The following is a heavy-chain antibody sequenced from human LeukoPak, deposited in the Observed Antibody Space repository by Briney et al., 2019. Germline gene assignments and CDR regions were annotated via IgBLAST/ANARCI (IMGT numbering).Heavy chain of an antibody. CDR1: GYTFTSYY. D-gene: IGHD3-16*01. CDR3: ARRGRDGRYYFDY. J-gene: IGHJ4*02. V-gene: IGHV1-46*01. CDR2: IDPSAGGT. Sequence: ASVKVSCKASGYTFTSYYMHWVRQAPGEGLEWMGVIDPSAGGTNYAQKFQGRVTITADESTSTAYMELRSLRSDDTAVYYCARRGRDGRYYFDYWGQGTLVTVSS.